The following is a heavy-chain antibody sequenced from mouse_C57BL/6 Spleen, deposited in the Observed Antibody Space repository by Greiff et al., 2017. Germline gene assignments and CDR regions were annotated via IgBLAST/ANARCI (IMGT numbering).Heavy chain of an antibody. CDR1: GFTFSGYY. J-gene: IGHJ4*01. Sequence: EVKVVESEGGLVQPGSSMKLSCTASGFTFSGYYMAWVRQVPEKGLEWVANINYDGSSTYYLDFLKSRFIISRDNAKNILYLQMSSLQSEDTATYYCARGGDYYAMDYWGQGTSVTVSS. CDR3: ARGGDYYAMDY. V-gene: IGHV5-16*01. CDR2: INYDGSST.